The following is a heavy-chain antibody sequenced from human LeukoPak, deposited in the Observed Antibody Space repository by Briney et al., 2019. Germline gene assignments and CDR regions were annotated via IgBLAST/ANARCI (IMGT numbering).Heavy chain of an antibody. D-gene: IGHD3-10*01. CDR2: IRPDGSSK. Sequence: GGSLRLSCAASGSTLRNTWITWVRQAPGKGLEWVATIRPDGSSKYYVDSVKGRFTISRDNAKNSVFLQMNSLRAEDTAVYYCAKEGDSGFDYWGQGTLVTVSS. V-gene: IGHV3-7*03. CDR3: AKEGDSGFDY. CDR1: GSTLRNTW. J-gene: IGHJ4*02.